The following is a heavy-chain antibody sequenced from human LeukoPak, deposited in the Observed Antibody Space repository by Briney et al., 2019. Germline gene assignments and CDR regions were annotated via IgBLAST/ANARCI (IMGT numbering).Heavy chain of an antibody. D-gene: IGHD6-6*01. Sequence: GGSLRLSCAASGFTFSSYAMGWVRQPPGKGLEWVSGISSGGGSTYYTDSMKGRFTISRDNSKNTLYLQMNSLTAEDTALYYCANARGTSSSYFDLWGRGDLVTVSS. CDR3: ANARGTSSSYFDL. CDR2: ISSGGGST. J-gene: IGHJ2*01. V-gene: IGHV3-23*01. CDR1: GFTFSSYA.